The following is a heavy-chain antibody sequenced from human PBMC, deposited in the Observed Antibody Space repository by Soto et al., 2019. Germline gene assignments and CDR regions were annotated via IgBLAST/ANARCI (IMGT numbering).Heavy chain of an antibody. D-gene: IGHD3-22*01. CDR1: GYTFTSYA. CDR3: ASGSALGYYDSSGYSWFDP. J-gene: IGHJ5*02. CDR2: INAGNGNT. Sequence: EASVKVSCKASGYTFTSYAMHWVRQAPGQRLEWMGWINAGNGNTKYSQKFQGRVTITRDTSASTAYMELSSLRSEDTAVYYCASGSALGYYDSSGYSWFDPWGQGTLVTVSS. V-gene: IGHV1-3*01.